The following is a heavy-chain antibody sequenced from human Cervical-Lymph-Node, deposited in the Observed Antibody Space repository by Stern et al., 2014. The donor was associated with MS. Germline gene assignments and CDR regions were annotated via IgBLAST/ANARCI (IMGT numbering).Heavy chain of an antibody. CDR2: MSADSGNT. CDR1: GYTFTTYG. V-gene: IGHV1-18*01. D-gene: IGHD2-8*01. CDR3: ARDKMHAFDY. Sequence: QVQLGQSGTEVKKPGASVLVSCKASGYTFTTYGITWVRQVPGKGLEGMGWMSADSGNTKYAQKSQYRVTMTRDTTTGTAYMEVRSLRSEDTAVYYCARDKMHAFDYWGQGTQVTVPP. J-gene: IGHJ4*02.